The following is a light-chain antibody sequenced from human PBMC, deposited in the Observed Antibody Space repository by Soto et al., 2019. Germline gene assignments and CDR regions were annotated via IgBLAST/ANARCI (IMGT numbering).Light chain of an antibody. CDR1: QGISNY. V-gene: IGKV1-27*01. Sequence: DIQRTQSSSSLFASVVERVTITCLASQGISNYLAWYQQKPGKVPKLLIYAASTLQSGVPSRFSGSGSGTDFTLTISSLQPEDVATYYCQKYNSAPRTFGQGTKVDIK. CDR3: QKYNSAPRT. CDR2: AAS. J-gene: IGKJ1*01.